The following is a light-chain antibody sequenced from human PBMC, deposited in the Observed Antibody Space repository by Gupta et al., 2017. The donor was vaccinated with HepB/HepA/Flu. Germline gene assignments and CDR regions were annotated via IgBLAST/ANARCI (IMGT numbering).Light chain of an antibody. J-gene: IGKJ2*01. Sequence: DIRMTQSPSSLSASVGDRVTFTCRASQTINTYLNWYQQKPGKAPTLLIYAASSLQSGVPSRLSGSGSGTDFTLTISSLQPEDSATYYCQQSYSAPMSTFDQGVKLEI. CDR3: QQSYSAPMST. CDR2: AAS. V-gene: IGKV1-39*01. CDR1: QTINTY.